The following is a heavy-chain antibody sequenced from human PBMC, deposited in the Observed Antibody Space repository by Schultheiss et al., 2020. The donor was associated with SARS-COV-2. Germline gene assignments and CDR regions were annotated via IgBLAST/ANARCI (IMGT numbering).Heavy chain of an antibody. V-gene: IGHV3-23*01. CDR1: GFTFSSYA. Sequence: GGSLRLSCAASGFTFSSYAMSWVRQAPGKGLEWVSAISGSGGSTYYADSVKGRFTISRDNSKNTLYLQMNSLRAEDTAVYYCARNHSSVWSLDYWGQGTLVTVSS. D-gene: IGHD6-19*01. CDR3: ARNHSSVWSLDY. J-gene: IGHJ4*02. CDR2: ISGSGGST.